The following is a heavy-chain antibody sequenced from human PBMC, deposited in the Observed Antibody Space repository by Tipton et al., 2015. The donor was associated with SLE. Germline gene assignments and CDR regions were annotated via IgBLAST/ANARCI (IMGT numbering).Heavy chain of an antibody. J-gene: IGHJ4*02. CDR2: IKQDGSEK. V-gene: IGHV3-7*01. CDR3: ARDIGSGWCPDY. Sequence: SLRLSCAASGFTFSSYWMSWVRRAPGKGLEWVANIKQDGSEKYYVDSVKGRFTISRDNAKNSLYLQMNSLSAEDTAVYYCARDIGSGWCPDYWGQGTLVTVSS. CDR1: GFTFSSYW. D-gene: IGHD6-19*01.